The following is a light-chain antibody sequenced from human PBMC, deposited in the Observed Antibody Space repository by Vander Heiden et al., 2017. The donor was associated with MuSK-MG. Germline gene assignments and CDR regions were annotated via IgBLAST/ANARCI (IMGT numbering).Light chain of an antibody. CDR1: QGISSY. V-gene: IGKV1-9*01. CDR3: QQLNSYHRKGFT. CDR2: AAS. J-gene: IGKJ3*01. Sequence: DIQLTQSPSFLSASVGDRVTITCRASQGISSYLAWYQQKPGKAPKLLIYAASTLQSGVPSRFSGSGSGTEFTLTISSLQPEDFATYYCQQLNSYHRKGFTFGPGTKVDIK.